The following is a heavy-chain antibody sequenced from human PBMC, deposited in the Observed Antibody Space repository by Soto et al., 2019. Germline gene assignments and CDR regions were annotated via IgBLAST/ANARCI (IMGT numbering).Heavy chain of an antibody. CDR1: GGSISSSRSY. V-gene: IGHV4-39*01. D-gene: IGHD2-15*01. J-gene: IGHJ5*02. CDR3: ARQPTTADIDLWFAP. CDR2: IFYSGST. Sequence: PSGTLSLSCNVSGGSISSSRSYWAWIRQPPGKGLEWIANIFYSGSTYYNPSLARRVTVSVDTSKNQFSLKLSSVTAANTAVYYCARQPTTADIDLWFAPSAQGTPVPGSS.